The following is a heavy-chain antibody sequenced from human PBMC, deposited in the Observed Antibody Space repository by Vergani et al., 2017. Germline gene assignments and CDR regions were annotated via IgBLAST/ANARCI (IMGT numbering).Heavy chain of an antibody. D-gene: IGHD3-16*01. V-gene: IGHV1-69*13. CDR2: FMPIFGTA. CDR3: ARPEGEPSPLSGMDV. J-gene: IGHJ6*02. CDR1: GGTFSSYA. Sequence: QVQLVQSGAEVKKPGSSVKVSCKASGGTFSSYAISWVRQAPGKGLEWMGRFMPIFGTANYAQKFQGRVTITADESTSTAYMELSSLRSEDTAVYYCARPEGEPSPLSGMDVWGQGTTVTVSS.